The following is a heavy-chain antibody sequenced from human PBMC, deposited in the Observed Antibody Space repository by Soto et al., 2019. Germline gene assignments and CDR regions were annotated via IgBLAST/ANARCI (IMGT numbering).Heavy chain of an antibody. CDR1: GFTFSSYG. V-gene: IGHV3-30*18. CDR3: AKLSGSYSQGDYFDY. D-gene: IGHD1-26*01. Sequence: QVQLVESGGGVVQPGRSLRLSCAASGFTFSSYGMHWVRQAPGKGLEWVAVISYDGSNNYYADSVKGRFTISRGNSKNTLYLQMNSLRAEDTAVYYCAKLSGSYSQGDYFDYWGQGTLVTVSS. CDR2: ISYDGSNN. J-gene: IGHJ4*02.